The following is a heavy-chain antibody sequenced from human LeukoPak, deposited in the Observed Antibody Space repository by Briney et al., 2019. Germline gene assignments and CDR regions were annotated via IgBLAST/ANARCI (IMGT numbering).Heavy chain of an antibody. Sequence: RGSLRLSCAASGFTFSSYSMNWVRQAPGKGLEWVSSISSSSSYIYYADSVKGRFTISRDNAKNSLYLQMNSLRAEDTAVYYCARALAGYGMDVWGQGTTVTVSS. CDR1: GFTFSSYS. V-gene: IGHV3-21*01. CDR3: ARALAGYGMDV. D-gene: IGHD3-3*02. CDR2: ISSSSSYI. J-gene: IGHJ6*02.